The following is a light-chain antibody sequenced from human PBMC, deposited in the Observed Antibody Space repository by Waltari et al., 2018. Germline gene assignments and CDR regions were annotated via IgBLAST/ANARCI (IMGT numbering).Light chain of an antibody. Sequence: QTVVTQEPSFSVSPGGTVTLTCGLSSASVSTNHYPIWYQQTPGQAPRTLIYSTKTRSSGVPDRFSGSILGNKAALTITGAQTDDEADYYCLMYMGGGISVFGGGAKLTVL. J-gene: IGLJ3*02. V-gene: IGLV8-61*01. CDR1: SASVSTNHY. CDR3: LMYMGGGISV. CDR2: STK.